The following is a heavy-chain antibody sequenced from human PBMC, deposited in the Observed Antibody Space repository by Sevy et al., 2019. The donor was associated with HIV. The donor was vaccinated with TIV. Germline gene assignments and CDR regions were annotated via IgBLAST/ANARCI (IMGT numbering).Heavy chain of an antibody. Sequence: ASVKVSCKVSGYNLTQFSMHWVRQAPGKGLEWMTTFDPEDGDPEDGKTIYAQKFLGRVTMTEDTSTDTAYMELSSLRSDDTAVYYCATTKDYYDSSGYPFDYWGQGTLVTVSS. CDR1: GYNLTQFS. CDR2: FDPEDGDPEDGKT. J-gene: IGHJ4*02. CDR3: ATTKDYYDSSGYPFDY. V-gene: IGHV1-24*01. D-gene: IGHD3-22*01.